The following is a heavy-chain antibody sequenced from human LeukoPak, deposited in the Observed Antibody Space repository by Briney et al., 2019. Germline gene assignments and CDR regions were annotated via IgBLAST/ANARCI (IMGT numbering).Heavy chain of an antibody. D-gene: IGHD3-10*01. Sequence: PGGSLRLSCAASGFTFSSYAMHWVRQAPGKGLEWVAVISYDGSNKYYADSVKGRFTVSRDNSKNTLYLQMNSLRAEDTAVYYCAREDGSARFDYWGQGTLVTVSS. CDR1: GFTFSSYA. V-gene: IGHV3-30-3*01. CDR2: ISYDGSNK. J-gene: IGHJ4*02. CDR3: AREDGSARFDY.